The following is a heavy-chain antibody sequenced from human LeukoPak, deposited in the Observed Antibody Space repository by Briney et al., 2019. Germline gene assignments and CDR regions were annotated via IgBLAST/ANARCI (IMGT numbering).Heavy chain of an antibody. CDR2: IYYSGST. CDR1: GGSISSYY. V-gene: IGHV4-59*01. Sequence: SETLSLTCTVSGGSISSYYWSWIRPPPGKGLEWIGYIYYSGSTNYNPSLKSRVTISVDTSKNQFSLKLSSVTAADTAVYYCARDPFPGTYFDYWGQGTLVTVSS. CDR3: ARDPFPGTYFDY. J-gene: IGHJ4*01.